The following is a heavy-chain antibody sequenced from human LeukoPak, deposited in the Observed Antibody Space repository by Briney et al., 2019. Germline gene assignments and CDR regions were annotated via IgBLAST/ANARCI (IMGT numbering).Heavy chain of an antibody. D-gene: IGHD3-22*01. Sequence: PGGSLRLSCAASGFTLSNYDMHWVRQAPGKGLEWVAFIRYDGSNKDYADSVKGRFTISRDNSKNTLLLQMNSLRAEDTAVYYCAKDRRHSDSSGYYSHDAFDIWGQGTTVTVSS. V-gene: IGHV3-30*02. CDR1: GFTLSNYD. CDR3: AKDRRHSDSSGYYSHDAFDI. J-gene: IGHJ3*02. CDR2: IRYDGSNK.